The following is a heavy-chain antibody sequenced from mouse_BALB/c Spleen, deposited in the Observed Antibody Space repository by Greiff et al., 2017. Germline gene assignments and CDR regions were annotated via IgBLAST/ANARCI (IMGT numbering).Heavy chain of an antibody. CDR1: GFTLSSYG. V-gene: IGHV5-6-3*01. J-gene: IGHJ2*01. CDR3: ATNGNGRGYYFEY. D-gene: IGHD1-1*01. CDR2: INSNGGST. Sequence: EVMLQESGGGLVQPGGSLKLSCAASGFTLSSYGMSLVRQTPDKRLVLVATINSNGGSTYYPDRVKGRITISRYNAKNTLYLQMSSLKSADTAMYYCATNGNGRGYYFEYWGQGTTLTVSA.